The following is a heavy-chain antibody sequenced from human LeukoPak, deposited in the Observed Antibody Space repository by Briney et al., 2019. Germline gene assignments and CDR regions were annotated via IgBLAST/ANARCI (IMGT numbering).Heavy chain of an antibody. CDR3: ARQDMVATSAFDY. CDR1: GGSISSYY. J-gene: IGHJ4*02. D-gene: IGHD5-12*01. CDR2: IYYSGST. Sequence: SETLSLTCTVSGGSISSYYWSWIRQPPGKGLEWIGYIYYSGSTNSNPSLKSRVTISVDTSKNQFSLKLSSVTAADTAVYYCARQDMVATSAFDYWGQGTLVTVSS. V-gene: IGHV4-59*01.